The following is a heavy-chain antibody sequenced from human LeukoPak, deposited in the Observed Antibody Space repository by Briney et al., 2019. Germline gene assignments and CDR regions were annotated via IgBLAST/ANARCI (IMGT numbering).Heavy chain of an antibody. V-gene: IGHV1-18*01. Sequence: ASVKVSCKASGYTFTSYGISWVRQAPGQGLEWMGWISAYNGNTNYAQKLQGRVTITADESTSSAYMELSSLRSEDTAVYYCARAGYFDWLLYYFDYWGQGTLVTVSS. CDR2: ISAYNGNT. CDR1: GYTFTSYG. D-gene: IGHD3-9*01. CDR3: ARAGYFDWLLYYFDY. J-gene: IGHJ4*02.